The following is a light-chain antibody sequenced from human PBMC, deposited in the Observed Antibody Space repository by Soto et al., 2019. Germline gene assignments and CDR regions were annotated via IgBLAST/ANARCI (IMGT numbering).Light chain of an antibody. CDR2: SVT. CDR3: CSYAGSYTSYV. Sequence: QSALTQPRSVSGSPGQSVTISRSGTSNDVGGYNSVSWFQHHPGSAPKLMVHSVTQRPSGVPDRFSGSKSGNTASLTISGLQAEDEADYYCCSYAGSYTSYVFGTGTKATVL. J-gene: IGLJ1*01. V-gene: IGLV2-11*01. CDR1: SNDVGGYNS.